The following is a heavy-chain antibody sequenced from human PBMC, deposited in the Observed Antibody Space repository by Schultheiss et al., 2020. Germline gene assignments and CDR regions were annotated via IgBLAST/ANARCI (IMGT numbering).Heavy chain of an antibody. CDR3: ARRSPDWNDDDF. CDR1: GFTVSSNY. CDR2: STSGGST. D-gene: IGHD1-1*01. V-gene: IGHV3-66*02. J-gene: IGHJ4*02. Sequence: GGSLRLSCAASGFTVSSNYMSWVRQAPGKGLEWVSSVSTSGGSTFYADSVRGRFTVSRDDSKNTLYLQMNSLRAEDTAVYYCARRSPDWNDDDFWGQGTLVTVSS.